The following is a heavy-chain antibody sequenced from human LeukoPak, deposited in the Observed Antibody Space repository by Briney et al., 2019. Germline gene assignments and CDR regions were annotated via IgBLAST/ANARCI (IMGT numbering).Heavy chain of an antibody. CDR1: GYTLTELS. CDR2: FDPEDGET. CDR3: ATPIFTGYTYGMDV. J-gene: IGHJ6*02. V-gene: IGHV1-24*01. Sequence: ASVKVSCKVAGYTLTELSMHWVRQAPGKGLEWMGGFDPEDGETIYAQKFQGRVTMTEDILTDTAYMELSRLRSDDKPEYHCATPIFTGYTYGMDVWGQGTTVTVSS. D-gene: IGHD3-9*01.